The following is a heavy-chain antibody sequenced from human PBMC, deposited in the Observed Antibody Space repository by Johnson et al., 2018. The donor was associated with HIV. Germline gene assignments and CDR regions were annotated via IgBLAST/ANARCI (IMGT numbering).Heavy chain of an antibody. V-gene: IGHV3-NL1*01. CDR3: ASELGIRLDAFDI. CDR1: GFTFSSYG. D-gene: IGHD7-27*01. CDR2: INWNGGST. Sequence: QVQLVESGGGVVQPGRSLRLSCAASGFTFSSYGMHWVRQAPGKGLEWVSGINWNGGSTGYADSVKGRFTISRDNSKNTLYLQMNSLRAEDTAVYYCASELGIRLDAFDIWGQGTMVTVSS. J-gene: IGHJ3*02.